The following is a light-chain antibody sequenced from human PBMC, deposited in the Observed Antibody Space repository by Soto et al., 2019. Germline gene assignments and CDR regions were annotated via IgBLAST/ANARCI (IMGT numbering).Light chain of an antibody. CDR3: LHYDVWPVT. Sequence: EIVLTQSPGTLSLSPGERATLSCRASQSVSSNYLAWYQQKPGQVPRLLIYRASSRATGIPDRFSGSGSGTEFTLTISSLQPEDFAVYFCLHYDVWPVTFSQGTKVDIK. CDR2: RAS. CDR1: QSVSSNY. J-gene: IGKJ1*01. V-gene: IGKV3-20*01.